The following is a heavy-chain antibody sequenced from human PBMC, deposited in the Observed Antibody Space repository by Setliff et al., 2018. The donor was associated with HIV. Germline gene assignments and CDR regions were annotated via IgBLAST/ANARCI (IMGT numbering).Heavy chain of an antibody. D-gene: IGHD5-18*01. V-gene: IGHV3-9*01. CDR3: AKSPNRYSPLDWFDP. J-gene: IGHJ5*02. Sequence: PGGSLRLSCVASGFTFSDYYMSWIRQAPGKGLEWVSGISWNSGSIGYADSVKGRFTISRDNAKNSLYLQMNSLRSEDTALYYCAKSPNRYSPLDWFDPWGQGTLVTVSS. CDR2: ISWNSGSI. CDR1: GFTFSDYY.